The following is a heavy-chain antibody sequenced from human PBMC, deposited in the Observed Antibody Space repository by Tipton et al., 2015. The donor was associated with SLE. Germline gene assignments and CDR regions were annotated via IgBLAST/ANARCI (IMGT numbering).Heavy chain of an antibody. Sequence: SLRLSCAASGFTFSSYGMHWVRQAPGKGLEWVAVISYDGSNKYYADSVKGRFTISRDNSKNTLYLQMNSLRAEDTAVYYCAKDRGDQDWYFDLWGRGTLVTVSS. J-gene: IGHJ2*01. D-gene: IGHD3-10*01. CDR3: AKDRGDQDWYFDL. CDR2: ISYDGSNK. V-gene: IGHV3-30*18. CDR1: GFTFSSYG.